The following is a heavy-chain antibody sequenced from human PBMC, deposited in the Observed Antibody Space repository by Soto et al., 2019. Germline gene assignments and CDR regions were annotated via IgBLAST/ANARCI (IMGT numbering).Heavy chain of an antibody. CDR3: ARGGGTKHYYYDSSGYYFGP. J-gene: IGHJ5*02. CDR2: ISAYNGNT. CDR1: GYTFTSYG. Sequence: QVQLVQSGAEVKKPGASVKVSCKASGYTFTSYGISWVRQASGQGLEWMGWISAYNGNTNYAQKLQGRVTMTTDTSTSTAYMELRSLRSDDSAVYYCARGGGTKHYYYDSSGYYFGPWGQGTLVTVSS. V-gene: IGHV1-18*01. D-gene: IGHD3-22*01.